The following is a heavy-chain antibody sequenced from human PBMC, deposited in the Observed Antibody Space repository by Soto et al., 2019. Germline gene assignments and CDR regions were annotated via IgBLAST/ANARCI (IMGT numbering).Heavy chain of an antibody. V-gene: IGHV3-53*01. J-gene: IGHJ4*02. CDR3: ARAPYGGTYYWVFDY. CDR2: IYPAGTT. CDR1: GFTVSGNF. D-gene: IGHD1-26*01. Sequence: EVRLVESGGGLIQPGGSLRLSCAASGFTVSGNFMTWVHQAPGKGLEWVSVIYPAGTTHYADSVKGRFTISRDNSENTVYLQMNSLRAEDTAVYYCARAPYGGTYYWVFDYWGRGTLVTVSS.